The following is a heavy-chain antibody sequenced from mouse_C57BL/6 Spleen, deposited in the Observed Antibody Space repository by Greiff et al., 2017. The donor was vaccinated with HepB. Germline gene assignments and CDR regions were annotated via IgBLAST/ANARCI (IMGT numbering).Heavy chain of an antibody. CDR1: GFTFSSYG. D-gene: IGHD1-1*01. V-gene: IGHV5-6*02. Sequence: DVKLVESGGDLVKPGGSLKLSCAASGFTFSSYGMSWVRQTPDKRLEWVATISSGGSYTYYPDSVKGRFTISRDNAKTTLYMQMSSLKSEDTAMYYCARDGWDYGTPFDYWGQGTTLTVSS. CDR3: ARDGWDYGTPFDY. CDR2: ISSGGSYT. J-gene: IGHJ2*01.